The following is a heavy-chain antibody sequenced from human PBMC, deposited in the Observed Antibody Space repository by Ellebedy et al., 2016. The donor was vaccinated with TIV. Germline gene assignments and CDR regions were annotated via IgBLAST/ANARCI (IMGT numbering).Heavy chain of an antibody. V-gene: IGHV3-7*03. D-gene: IGHD1-26*01. Sequence: PGGSLRLSCAASESTSVTNWFGWVRKAPGQGLEGVANIKQDGPGKFYVDSVKGRFSISRDNAKTSLYLQMNSLRVEDTGVYYCASYSFRVESTRGFEYWGQGTLVTVSS. J-gene: IGHJ4*02. CDR1: ESTSVTNW. CDR2: IKQDGPGK. CDR3: ASYSFRVESTRGFEY.